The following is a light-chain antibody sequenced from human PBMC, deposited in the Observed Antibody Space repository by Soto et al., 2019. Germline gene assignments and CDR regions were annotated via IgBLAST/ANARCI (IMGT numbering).Light chain of an antibody. Sequence: QLVLTQSPSASASLGASVNLSCTLSRGHSSHAIAWHQQQPEKGPRYLMILNSDGSHSKGDGIPDRFSGSSSGAERYLTISSLQSEDEADYYCQTWGTGTPYVFGTGTKLTVL. V-gene: IGLV4-69*01. CDR2: LNSDGSH. CDR3: QTWGTGTPYV. J-gene: IGLJ1*01. CDR1: RGHSSHA.